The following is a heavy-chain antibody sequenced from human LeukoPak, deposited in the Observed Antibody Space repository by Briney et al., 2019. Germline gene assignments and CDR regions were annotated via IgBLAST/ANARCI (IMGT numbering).Heavy chain of an antibody. CDR1: GGSFSGYY. CDR3: ARSGYSSSWYYGEDY. D-gene: IGHD6-13*01. V-gene: IGHV4-34*01. J-gene: IGHJ4*02. CDR2: INHSGST. Sequence: SETLSLTCAVYGGSFSGYYWNWIRQPPGKGLEWIGEINHSGSTNYNPSLKSRVTISVDTSKNQFSLKLNSVNAADTAVYYCARSGYSSSWYYGEDYWGKGTLVTVSS.